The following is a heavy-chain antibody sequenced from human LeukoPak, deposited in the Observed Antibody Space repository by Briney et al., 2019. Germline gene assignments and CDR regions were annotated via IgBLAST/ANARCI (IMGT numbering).Heavy chain of an antibody. CDR1: GGSIGSGGYY. J-gene: IGHJ4*02. V-gene: IGHV4-31*03. Sequence: PSETLSLTCTVSGGSIGSGGYYWSWIRQHPGKGLEWIGYIYYSGSTYYNPSLKSRVTISVDTSKNQFSLKLSSVTAADTAVYYCARGRYYYGSGSYYPFDYWGQGTLVTVSS. D-gene: IGHD3-10*01. CDR2: IYYSGST. CDR3: ARGRYYYGSGSYYPFDY.